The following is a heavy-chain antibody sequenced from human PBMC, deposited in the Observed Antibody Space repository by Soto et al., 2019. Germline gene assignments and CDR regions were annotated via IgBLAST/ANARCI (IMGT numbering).Heavy chain of an antibody. Sequence: QVQLVESGGGVVQPGRSLRLSCAASGFTFSSYGMHWVRQAPGKGLEWVAVIWYDGSNKYYADSVKGRFTISRDNSKNTLYLQMNSLRAEDTAVYYCARSYYYDSSGYYRRVFQHWGQGTLVTVSS. CDR2: IWYDGSNK. CDR1: GFTFSSYG. V-gene: IGHV3-33*01. CDR3: ARSYYYDSSGYYRRVFQH. J-gene: IGHJ1*01. D-gene: IGHD3-22*01.